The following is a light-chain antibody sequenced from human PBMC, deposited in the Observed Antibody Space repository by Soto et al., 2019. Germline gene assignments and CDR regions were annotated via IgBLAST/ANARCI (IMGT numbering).Light chain of an antibody. CDR1: QSVSSSY. V-gene: IGKV3-20*01. J-gene: IGKJ1*01. CDR2: GAS. CDR3: QQYVTSPRT. Sequence: EIVWTQSPGTLSLSPGERATLSCRASQSVSSSYLAWYQQKPGQAPRLLIYGASSRATGIPDRFIGGGSGTDFTLTISRLEPEDFAVYYCQQYVTSPRTFGQGTKVEIK.